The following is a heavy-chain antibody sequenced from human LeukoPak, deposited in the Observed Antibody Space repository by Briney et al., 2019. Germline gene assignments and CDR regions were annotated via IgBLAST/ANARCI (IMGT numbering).Heavy chain of an antibody. J-gene: IGHJ5*02. V-gene: IGHV3-74*01. CDR1: GFTFSSYW. CDR2: INSDGSST. D-gene: IGHD6-13*01. CDR3: ARDRIAAAGTSVYNWFDP. Sequence: QAGGSLRLSCAASGFTFSSYWMHWVRQAPGKGLVWVSRINSDGSSTSYADSVKGRFTISRDNAKNSLYLQMNSLRAEDTAVYYCARDRIAAAGTSVYNWFDPWGQGTLVTVSS.